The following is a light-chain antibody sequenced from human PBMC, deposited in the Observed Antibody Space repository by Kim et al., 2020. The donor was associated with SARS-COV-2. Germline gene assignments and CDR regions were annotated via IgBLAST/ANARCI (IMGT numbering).Light chain of an antibody. CDR1: SIGSKS. CDR3: QVWDSSSDHRVV. V-gene: IGLV3-21*04. CDR2: YDS. Sequence: PARTARIPCGGNSIGSKSVHWYQQKPGQAPVLVINYDSDRPSGIPERFSGSNSGNTATLTISRVEAGDEADYYCQVWDSSSDHRVVFGGGTQLTVL. J-gene: IGLJ2*01.